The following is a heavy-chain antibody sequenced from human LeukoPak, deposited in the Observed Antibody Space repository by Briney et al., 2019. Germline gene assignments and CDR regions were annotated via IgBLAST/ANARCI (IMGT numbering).Heavy chain of an antibody. D-gene: IGHD1-7*01. CDR3: AKRRGLELLYYYYMDV. CDR1: GFTFSSYW. J-gene: IGHJ6*03. V-gene: IGHV3-74*01. CDR2: INSDGSST. Sequence: GGSLRLSCAASGFTFSSYWMHWVRQAPGKGLVWVSRINSDGSSTSYADSVKGRFTISRDNSKNTLFLQMNSLRAEDTAVYYCAKRRGLELLYYYYMDVWGKGTTVTVSS.